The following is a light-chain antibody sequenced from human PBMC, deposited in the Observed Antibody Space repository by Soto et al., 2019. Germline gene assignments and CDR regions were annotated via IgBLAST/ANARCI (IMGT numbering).Light chain of an antibody. Sequence: QSALAQPASVSGSPGQSITISCTATSSVIRTYNYVSWYQQHPNKAPRLILYDVTKRPSGVSHRFSGSTSGNTASLTISGLLSEDEAIYYCSSYTSTDTPPLVFGGGTKLTVL. CDR2: DVT. J-gene: IGLJ2*01. CDR3: SSYTSTDTPPLV. V-gene: IGLV2-14*03. CDR1: SSVIRTYNY.